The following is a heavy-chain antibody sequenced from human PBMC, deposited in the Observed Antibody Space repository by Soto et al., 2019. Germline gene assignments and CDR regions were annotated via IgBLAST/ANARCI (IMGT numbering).Heavy chain of an antibody. Sequence: SETLSLTCSVSGGSISGHYWTWIRQSPGKGLEWIGYIFYSGSTNYNPSLKSRVTISVDTSKNQFSLKMSSVTAADTAVYYCARAKRYYGSGGMDVWGQGTTVTVSS. J-gene: IGHJ6*02. V-gene: IGHV4-59*11. D-gene: IGHD3-10*01. CDR1: GGSISGHY. CDR3: ARAKRYYGSGGMDV. CDR2: IFYSGST.